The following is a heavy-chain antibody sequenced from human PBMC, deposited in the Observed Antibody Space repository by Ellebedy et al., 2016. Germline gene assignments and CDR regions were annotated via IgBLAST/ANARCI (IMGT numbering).Heavy chain of an antibody. CDR1: GLSLGPSAVA. J-gene: IGHJ4*02. CDR3: AHRNGYEFFFDS. Sequence: SGPTLVNPTQTLTLTCTFSGLSLGPSAVAVGWFRQPPGKGREWLALLYWNDGARYSPSLKSRLTITKATPKNQVVITMTNMDPVDTATYYCAHRNGYEFFFDSWGQGILVIVSS. CDR2: LYWNDGA. V-gene: IGHV2-5*01. D-gene: IGHD5-18*01.